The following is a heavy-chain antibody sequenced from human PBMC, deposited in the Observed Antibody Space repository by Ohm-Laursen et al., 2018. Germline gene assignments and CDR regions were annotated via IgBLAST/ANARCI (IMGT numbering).Heavy chain of an antibody. D-gene: IGHD3-10*01. V-gene: IGHV3-11*01. Sequence: SLRLSCAASGFTFSDYYMNWIRQAPGKGLEWVSQISSSGSRIYYVDSVKGRFTISRDNAKNSLYLQMNSVRAEDTAVYYCARVGGGLLDYWGQGTLVTVSS. J-gene: IGHJ4*02. CDR1: GFTFSDYY. CDR2: ISSSGSRI. CDR3: ARVGGGLLDY.